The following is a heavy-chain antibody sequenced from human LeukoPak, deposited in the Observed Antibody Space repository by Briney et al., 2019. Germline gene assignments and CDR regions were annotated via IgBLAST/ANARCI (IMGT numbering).Heavy chain of an antibody. J-gene: IGHJ4*02. CDR1: GYTFTSYG. D-gene: IGHD3-3*01. CDR2: ISAYNGNT. CDR3: ARDRGDYDFWSGLDY. Sequence: ASVKVSCKASGYTFTSYGISWVRQAPGQGLEWMGWISAYNGNTNYAQKLQGRVTMTTDTSTSTAYMELRSLRSDDTAVYYCARDRGDYDFWSGLDYWGQGTLVTVSS. V-gene: IGHV1-18*01.